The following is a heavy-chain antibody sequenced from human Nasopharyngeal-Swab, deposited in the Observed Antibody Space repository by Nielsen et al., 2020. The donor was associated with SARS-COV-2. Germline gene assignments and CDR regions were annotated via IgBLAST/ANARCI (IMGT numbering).Heavy chain of an antibody. CDR2: INPSGGST. Sequence: ASVKVSCKASGYTFTSYYMHWVRQAPGQGLGWMGIINPSGGSTSYAQKFQGRVTMTRDTSTSTVYMELSSLRSEDTAVYYCAREPRYYDYVWGSYRYGYFDYWGQGTLVTVSS. D-gene: IGHD3-16*02. CDR3: AREPRYYDYVWGSYRYGYFDY. CDR1: GYTFTSYY. V-gene: IGHV1-46*01. J-gene: IGHJ4*02.